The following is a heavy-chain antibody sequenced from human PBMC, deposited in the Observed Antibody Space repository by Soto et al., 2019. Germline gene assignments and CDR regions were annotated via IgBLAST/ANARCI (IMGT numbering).Heavy chain of an antibody. J-gene: IGHJ5*01. Sequence: SETLSLTCTVSGGSISSGGYYWSWIRQHPGKGLEWIGYIYYSGSTYYNPSLKSRVTISVDTSKNQFSLKLSSVTAADTAVYYCGRWSVVVVAAIDSWGPGTLVTVSS. D-gene: IGHD2-15*01. V-gene: IGHV4-31*03. CDR1: GGSISSGGYY. CDR2: IYYSGST. CDR3: GRWSVVVVAAIDS.